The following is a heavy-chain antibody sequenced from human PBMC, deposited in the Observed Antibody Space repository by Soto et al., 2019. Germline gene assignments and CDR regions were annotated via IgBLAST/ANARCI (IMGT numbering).Heavy chain of an antibody. Sequence: EVQLVESGGGLVQPGGSLRLSCAASGFTFSSDSMNWVRQAPGKGLEWVSYISSSSSTIYYADSVKGRFTISRDNAKNSLYLQMNSLRDEETAVYYCAICGSEPKYDFCSGYYTGSVDYFDYWGQGTLVTVSS. CDR1: GFTFSSDS. CDR2: ISSSSSTI. D-gene: IGHD3-3*01. CDR3: AICGSEPKYDFCSGYYTGSVDYFDY. V-gene: IGHV3-48*02. J-gene: IGHJ4*02.